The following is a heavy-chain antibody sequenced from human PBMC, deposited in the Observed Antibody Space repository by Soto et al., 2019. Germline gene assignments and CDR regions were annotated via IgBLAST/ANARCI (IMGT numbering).Heavy chain of an antibody. Sequence: QVQLVESGGGVVQPGRSLRLSCAASGFTFSSYGMHGVRQAPGKGLEWVAVIWYDGSNKYYADSVKGRFTISRDNSKNTLYLQMNSLRAEDTAVYYWARDPRDGYNLSFAYWGQGTLVTVSS. V-gene: IGHV3-33*01. CDR1: GFTFSSYG. CDR3: ARDPRDGYNLSFAY. D-gene: IGHD5-12*01. CDR2: IWYDGSNK. J-gene: IGHJ4*02.